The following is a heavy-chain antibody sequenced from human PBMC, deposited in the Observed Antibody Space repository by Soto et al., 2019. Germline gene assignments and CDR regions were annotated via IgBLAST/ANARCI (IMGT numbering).Heavy chain of an antibody. CDR2: ISYDGSNK. J-gene: IGHJ4*02. V-gene: IGHV3-30*18. D-gene: IGHD3-10*01. CDR1: GFTFSSYG. CDR3: AKDGPAPYGSGSYSDY. Sequence: SLRLSCAASGFTFSSYGMHWVRQAPGKGLEWVAVISYDGSNKYYADSVKGRLTISRDNSKNTLYLQMNSLRAEDTAVYYCAKDGPAPYGSGSYSDYWGQGTLVTVSS.